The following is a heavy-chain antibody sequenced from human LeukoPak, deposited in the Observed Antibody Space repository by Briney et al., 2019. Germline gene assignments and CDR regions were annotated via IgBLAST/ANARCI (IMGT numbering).Heavy chain of an antibody. CDR1: GYTFTSYG. D-gene: IGHD3-10*01. V-gene: IGHV1-8*02. J-gene: IGHJ4*02. CDR2: MNPNSGNT. Sequence: ASVKVSCKASGYTFTSYGISWVRQATGQGLEWMGWMNPNSGNTGYAQKFQGRVTMTRNTSISTAYMELSSLRSEDTAVYYCARDPEYYGSGSFDYWGQGTLVTVSS. CDR3: ARDPEYYGSGSFDY.